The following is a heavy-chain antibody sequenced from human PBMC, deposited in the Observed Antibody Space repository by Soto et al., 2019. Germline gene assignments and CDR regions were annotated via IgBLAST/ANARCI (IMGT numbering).Heavy chain of an antibody. Sequence: QVQLQESGPGLVKPSQTLSLTCTVSGGSISSGGYYWSWIRQHPGKGLEWIGYIYYSGSTYYNPSVKGRVTISVETSKNQFSLKLSSVTAADAVVYYCARDLVPRHGSGTYWYFDLWGRGTLVTVSS. CDR1: GGSISSGGYY. CDR2: IYYSGST. D-gene: IGHD3-10*01. CDR3: ARDLVPRHGSGTYWYFDL. V-gene: IGHV4-31*03. J-gene: IGHJ2*01.